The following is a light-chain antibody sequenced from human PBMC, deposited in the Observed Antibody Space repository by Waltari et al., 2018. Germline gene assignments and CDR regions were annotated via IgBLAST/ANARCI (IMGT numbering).Light chain of an antibody. CDR2: WAS. V-gene: IGKV4-1*01. Sequence: DIVMTQSPDSLAVSLGERATVHCRSSQSLLFASNNKKYLAWYQQKPGQPPKLLIYWASTRDSGVPNRFSGSGSGTDFTLTISGLQAEDVGDYYCQQYFTTPRAFGQGTKVEIK. J-gene: IGKJ1*01. CDR3: QQYFTTPRA. CDR1: QSLLFASNNKKY.